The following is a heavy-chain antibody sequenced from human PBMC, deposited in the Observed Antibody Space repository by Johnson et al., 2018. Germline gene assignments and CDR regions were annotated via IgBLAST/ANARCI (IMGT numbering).Heavy chain of an antibody. Sequence: QVQLQESGPGLVKPSETLSLTCTVSGGSISSYYWSWIRQPPGKGLEWIGYIYYSGYTNYNPSLKSRVTISVDTSKNQFSLKLRSVTSADTAVYYCAKDIGTSSTAYCDYWGQGTLVTVSS. CDR3: AKDIGTSSTAYCDY. J-gene: IGHJ4*02. D-gene: IGHD1-1*01. V-gene: IGHV4-59*01. CDR1: GGSISSYY. CDR2: IYYSGYT.